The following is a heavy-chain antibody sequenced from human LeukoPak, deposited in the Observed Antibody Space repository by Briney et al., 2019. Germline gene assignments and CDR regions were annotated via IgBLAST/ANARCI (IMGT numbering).Heavy chain of an antibody. CDR2: IIPIFGTA. V-gene: IGHV1-69*05. CDR1: GGTFSSYA. CDR3: ARLIVGAYHFDY. D-gene: IGHD1-26*01. J-gene: IGHJ4*02. Sequence: SVKVSCKASGGTFSSYAISWVRQAPGQGLEWMGGIIPIFGTANYAQKFQGGVTITTDESTSTAYMELSSLRSEDTAVYYCARLIVGAYHFDYWGQGTLVTVSS.